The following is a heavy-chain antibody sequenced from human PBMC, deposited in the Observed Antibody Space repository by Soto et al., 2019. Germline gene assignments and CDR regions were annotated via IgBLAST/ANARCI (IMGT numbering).Heavy chain of an antibody. CDR3: ARVVVPAAMKNWFDP. J-gene: IGHJ5*02. V-gene: IGHV3-21*01. CDR1: GFTFSSYS. CDR2: ISSSSSYI. D-gene: IGHD2-2*01. Sequence: GGSLRLSCAASGFTFSSYSMNWVRQAPGKGLEWVSSISSSSSYIYCADSVKGRFTISRDNAKNSLYLQMNSLRAEDTAVYYCARVVVPAAMKNWFDPWGQGTLVTVSS.